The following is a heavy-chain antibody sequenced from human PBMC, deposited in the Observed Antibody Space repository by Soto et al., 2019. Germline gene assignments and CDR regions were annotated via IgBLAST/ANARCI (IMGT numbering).Heavy chain of an antibody. Sequence: QVQLVQSGAEVKKPGSSVKVSCKASGGTFSSYAISWVRQAPGQGLEWMGGIIPIFGTANYAQKFQGRVTITADESTSTAYMELSSLRSEDTAVYYCVRSFRTTVVTKPNWFDPWGQGTLVTVSS. V-gene: IGHV1-69*01. D-gene: IGHD4-17*01. CDR1: GGTFSSYA. J-gene: IGHJ5*02. CDR3: VRSFRTTVVTKPNWFDP. CDR2: IIPIFGTA.